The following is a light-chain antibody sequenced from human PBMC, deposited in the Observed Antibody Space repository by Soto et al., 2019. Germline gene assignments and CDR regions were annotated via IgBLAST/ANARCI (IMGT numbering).Light chain of an antibody. CDR1: QRISRW. CDR2: DAS. Sequence: DIQMTRSHSTPSAALGKRVGISGLASQRISRWLAWYQQKPGKAPKLLTYDASSLESGVPSRFSGSGSATEFTLTLSSLHPDDFATYYCQPYNTYPYTFGQGTRLEIK. J-gene: IGKJ5*01. V-gene: IGKV1-5*01. CDR3: QPYNTYPYT.